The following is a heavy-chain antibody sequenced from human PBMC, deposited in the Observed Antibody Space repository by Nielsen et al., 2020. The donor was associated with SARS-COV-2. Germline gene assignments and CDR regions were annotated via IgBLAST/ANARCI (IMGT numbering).Heavy chain of an antibody. V-gene: IGHV3-21*01. Sequence: GGSLRLSCAASGFTFSSYSMNWVRQAPGKGLEWVSSISSSSSYIYYADSVKGRFTISRDNAKNSLYLQMNSLRAEDTAVYYCAKRTDYGDYRPLGYWGQGTLVTVSS. CDR3: AKRTDYGDYRPLGY. CDR2: ISSSSSYI. CDR1: GFTFSSYS. D-gene: IGHD4-17*01. J-gene: IGHJ4*02.